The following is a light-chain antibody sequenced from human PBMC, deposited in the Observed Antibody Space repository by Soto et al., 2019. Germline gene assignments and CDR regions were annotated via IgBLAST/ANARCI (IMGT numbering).Light chain of an antibody. CDR1: QTISSW. CDR3: QQYNSYSGT. CDR2: DAS. V-gene: IGKV1-5*01. Sequence: DIQMTQSTSTLSGSVGDRVTITCRASQTISSWLAWYQQKPGKAPKLLIYDASSLESGVPSRFSGSGSGTEFTLTISSLQPDDFATYYCQQYNSYSGTFGQGTKVDVK. J-gene: IGKJ1*01.